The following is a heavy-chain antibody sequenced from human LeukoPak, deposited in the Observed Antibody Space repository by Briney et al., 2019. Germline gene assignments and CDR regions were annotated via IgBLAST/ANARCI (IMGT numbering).Heavy chain of an antibody. CDR3: ASLAAITHGYYYMDV. CDR2: INHSGST. CDR1: GGSFSGYY. D-gene: IGHD3-3*01. V-gene: IGHV4-34*01. Sequence: PSETLSLTCAVYGGSFSGYYWSWIRQPPGKGLEWIGEINHSGSTNYNPSLKGRVTISVDTSKNQFSLKLSSVTAADTAVYYCASLAAITHGYYYMDVWAKGPRSPSP. J-gene: IGHJ6*03.